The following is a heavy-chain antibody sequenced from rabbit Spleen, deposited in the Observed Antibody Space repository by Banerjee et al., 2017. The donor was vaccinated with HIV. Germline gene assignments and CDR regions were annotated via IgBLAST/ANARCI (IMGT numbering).Heavy chain of an antibody. J-gene: IGHJ2*01. Sequence: LEESGGGLVKPGGTLTLTCTVSGFSFSSSWICWVRLAPGKGLEWIACIDTNDGDTDYANWPKGRFTISKSSSTTVTLQMTSLTAADTATYFCARNYVNAFDPWGPGTLVTVS. CDR3: ARNYVNAFDP. V-gene: IGHV1S45*01. CDR2: IDTNDGDT. CDR1: GFSFSSSW. D-gene: IGHD1-1*01.